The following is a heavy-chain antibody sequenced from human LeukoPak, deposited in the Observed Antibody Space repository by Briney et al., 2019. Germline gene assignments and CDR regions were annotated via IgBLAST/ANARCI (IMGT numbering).Heavy chain of an antibody. CDR2: IWPADSDT. Sequence: GESLKISCKASGYSFTDYRLAWVRLMPGKGLEWMGIIWPADSDTTYSPSFQGQVTFSVDSSINTAYLHWSSLQASDTATYYCARRRGASTGYTLDYWGQGTLVTVSS. CDR1: GYSFTDYR. CDR3: ARRRGASTGYTLDY. D-gene: IGHD3-16*02. V-gene: IGHV5-51*01. J-gene: IGHJ4*02.